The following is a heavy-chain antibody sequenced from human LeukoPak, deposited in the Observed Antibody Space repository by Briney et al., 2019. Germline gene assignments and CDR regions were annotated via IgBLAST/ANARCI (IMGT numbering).Heavy chain of an antibody. CDR3: ATQPYDSSGYYPY. J-gene: IGHJ4*02. D-gene: IGHD3-22*01. Sequence: PGGSLRLSCADSGFTFSSYSMNWVRQAPGKGLEWVSSISSSSSYIYYADSVKCRFTISRDNAKNSLYLQMNSLRAEDTAVYYCATQPYDSSGYYPYWGQGTLVTVSS. V-gene: IGHV3-21*01. CDR1: GFTFSSYS. CDR2: ISSSSSYI.